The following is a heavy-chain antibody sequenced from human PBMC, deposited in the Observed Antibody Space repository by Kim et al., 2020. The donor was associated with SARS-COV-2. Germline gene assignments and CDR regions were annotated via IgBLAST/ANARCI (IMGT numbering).Heavy chain of an antibody. D-gene: IGHD4-4*01. V-gene: IGHV1-18*01. J-gene: IGHJ4*02. CDR2: T. CDR3: AREIYSNFFDY. Sequence: TNYAQKLQGRVTMTTDTSTSTAYMELRSLRSDDTAVYYCAREIYSNFFDYWGQGTLVTVSS.